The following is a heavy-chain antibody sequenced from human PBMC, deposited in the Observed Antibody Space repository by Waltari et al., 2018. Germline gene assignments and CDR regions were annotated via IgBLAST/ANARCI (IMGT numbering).Heavy chain of an antibody. D-gene: IGHD3-10*01. CDR1: SYSIRSGYF. CDR3: VRDLGGSGNSWFDA. CDR2: ISHRANA. V-gene: IGHV4-38-2*02. J-gene: IGHJ5*02. Sequence: QVQLQESGPGLARPSETLSLTCVVSSYSIRSGYFWGWIRQPPGKGLEWVGSISHRANAYYNPSLKSRVTMSVDTSKNQFALKVTSVTAADTAIYYCVRDLGGSGNSWFDAWGQGTLVTVSS.